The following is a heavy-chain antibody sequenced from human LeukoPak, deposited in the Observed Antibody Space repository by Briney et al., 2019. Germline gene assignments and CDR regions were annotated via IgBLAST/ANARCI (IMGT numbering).Heavy chain of an antibody. Sequence: GGSLRLSCAVSGFTFSSYAMSWVRQAPGKGLEWVSAISGSGGSTYYADSVKGRFTISRDNSKNTLYLQMHSVRGEDRGVYYCAKYPVNFSPHFDYWGQGTLVSVSS. D-gene: IGHD3-22*01. CDR2: ISGSGGST. CDR1: GFTFSSYA. V-gene: IGHV3-23*01. CDR3: AKYPVNFSPHFDY. J-gene: IGHJ4*02.